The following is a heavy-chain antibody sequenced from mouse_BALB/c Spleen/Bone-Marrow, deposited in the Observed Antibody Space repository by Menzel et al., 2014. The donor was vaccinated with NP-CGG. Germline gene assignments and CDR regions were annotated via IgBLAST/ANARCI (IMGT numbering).Heavy chain of an antibody. V-gene: IGHV1S137*01. D-gene: IGHD2-12*01. CDR1: GYTFTDYA. J-gene: IGHJ2*01. CDR3: ARRGSNDGFDY. Sequence: VKLQESGGGLVQPGVSVKISCKGSGYTFTDYAMHWVKQSHAKSLEWIGVISTYYGDASYNQKLKDKATMTVDKASKPAYMELARWKFEDSAIYYGARRGSNDGFDYWGKGTLPTVSP. CDR2: ISTYYGDA.